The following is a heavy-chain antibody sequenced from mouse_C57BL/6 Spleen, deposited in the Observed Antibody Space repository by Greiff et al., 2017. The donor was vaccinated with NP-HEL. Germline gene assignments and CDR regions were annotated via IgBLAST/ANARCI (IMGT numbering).Heavy chain of an antibody. V-gene: IGHV1-64*01. D-gene: IGHD3-2*02. CDR3: ARDRTAQVYYAMDY. Sequence: QVQLQQPGAELVKPGASVKLSCKASGYTFTSYWMHWVKQRPGQGLEWIGMIHPNSGSTNYNEKFKSKATLTVDKSSSPAYMQLSSLTSEDSAVYYCARDRTAQVYYAMDYWGQGTSVTVSS. CDR1: GYTFTSYW. CDR2: IHPNSGST. J-gene: IGHJ4*01.